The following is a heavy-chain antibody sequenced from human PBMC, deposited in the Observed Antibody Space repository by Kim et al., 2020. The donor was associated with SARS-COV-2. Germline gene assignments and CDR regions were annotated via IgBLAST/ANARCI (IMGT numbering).Heavy chain of an antibody. CDR1: GGSFSGYY. V-gene: IGHV4-34*01. D-gene: IGHD3-10*01. Sequence: SETLSLTCAVYGGSFSGYYWSWIRQPPGKGLEWIGEINHSGSTNYNPSLKSRVTISVDTSKNQFSLKLSSVTAADTAVYYCARGVSLPLWFGEFPPHYYYMDVWGKGTTVTVSS. CDR3: ARGVSLPLWFGEFPPHYYYMDV. CDR2: INHSGST. J-gene: IGHJ6*03.